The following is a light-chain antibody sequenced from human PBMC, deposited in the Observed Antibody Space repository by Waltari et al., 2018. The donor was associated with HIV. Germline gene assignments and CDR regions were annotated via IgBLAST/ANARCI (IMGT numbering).Light chain of an antibody. J-gene: IGKJ2*01. V-gene: IGKV2-28*01. Sequence: DIVMTQSPLSLPVTPGEPASISCRSSQSLLHTNGYTYLDWYLQKPGQPPQLLIFLVSDRASGVPDRFSGSGSGTDFTLKISRVEAEDVGVYYCMQALRTPHTFGQGTKLEIK. CDR2: LVS. CDR1: QSLLHTNGYTY. CDR3: MQALRTPHT.